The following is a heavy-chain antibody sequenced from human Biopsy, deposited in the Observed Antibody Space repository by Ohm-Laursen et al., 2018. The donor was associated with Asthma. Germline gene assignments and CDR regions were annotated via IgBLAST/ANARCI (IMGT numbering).Heavy chain of an antibody. CDR2: ISRSGSTI. V-gene: IGHV3-11*01. CDR3: AREGVNYYDSSGYLEC. D-gene: IGHD3-22*01. J-gene: IGHJ4*02. Sequence: SLRLSCAASGFTFSDYYMSWIRQAPGKGLEWVSYISRSGSTIYYADSVKGRFTISRDNAKNSLYLQMNSLRAEDTAVYYCAREGVNYYDSSGYLECWGQGTLVTVSS. CDR1: GFTFSDYY.